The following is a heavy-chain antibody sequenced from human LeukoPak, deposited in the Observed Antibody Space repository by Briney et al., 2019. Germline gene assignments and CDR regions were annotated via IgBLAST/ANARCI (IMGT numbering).Heavy chain of an antibody. Sequence: GASVKVSCKASGYTFTDHFMHWVRRAPGQGLEWMGWINPNTGGTKYAQKYQGRVTMTRDTSISTAYMELSRLRSDDAAVYYCATPYGTGTYVDYWGQGTLVTVSS. CDR1: GYTFTDHF. V-gene: IGHV1-2*02. D-gene: IGHD3-10*01. CDR2: INPNTGGT. CDR3: ATPYGTGTYVDY. J-gene: IGHJ4*02.